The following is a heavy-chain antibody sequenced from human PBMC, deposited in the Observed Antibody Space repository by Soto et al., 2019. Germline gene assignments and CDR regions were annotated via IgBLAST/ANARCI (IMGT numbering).Heavy chain of an antibody. CDR2: IKYDGSEE. J-gene: IGHJ4*02. CDR1: GFIFSQYS. V-gene: IGHV3-7*01. Sequence: PGGSLRLSCAASGFIFSQYSMNWVRQAPGKGLECVANIKYDGSEEYYVDSVKGRFTISRDNAKNPLYLQMNSLRDEDSAVYYCVTDLNWQGHWGQGT. CDR3: VTDLNWQGH.